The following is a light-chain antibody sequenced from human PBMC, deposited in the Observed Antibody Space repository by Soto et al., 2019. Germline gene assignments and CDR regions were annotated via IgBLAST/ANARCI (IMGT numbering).Light chain of an antibody. V-gene: IGKV3-20*01. CDR2: GAS. CDR3: HHYGGPPIT. J-gene: IGKJ5*01. Sequence: EIVLTQSPATLSLSPGERATLSCRASQTVSSSYLAWYQQKPGQAPRLLIYGASTRATGIPDRFSGSGSGTDFTLTISRLEPEDFAVYYCHHYGGPPITFGQGTRLEIK. CDR1: QTVSSSY.